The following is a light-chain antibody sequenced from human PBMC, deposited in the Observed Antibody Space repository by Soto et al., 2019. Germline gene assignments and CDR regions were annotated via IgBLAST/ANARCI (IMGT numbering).Light chain of an antibody. V-gene: IGLV2-8*01. J-gene: IGLJ2*01. CDR2: EVT. CDR1: SSDVGGYKY. Sequence: QSALTQPPSASGSPGQSVTISCTGTSSDVGGYKYVSWYQQRPGEAPKLLIFEVTKRPSGVPDRFSGSQSGNTASLTVSGLQAEDEADYYCSSDANNNMLVFGGGTKLTVL. CDR3: SSDANNNMLV.